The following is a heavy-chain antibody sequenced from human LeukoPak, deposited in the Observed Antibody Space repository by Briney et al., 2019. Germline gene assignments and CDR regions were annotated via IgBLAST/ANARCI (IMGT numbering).Heavy chain of an antibody. J-gene: IGHJ4*02. CDR1: GGSISSSSYY. CDR2: IYYSGST. CDR3: ARQKVKGPYYFDY. V-gene: IGHV4-39*01. D-gene: IGHD2-21*01. Sequence: PSETLSLTCTVSGGSISSSSYYWGWIRQPPGKGLEWIGSIYYSGSTYYNPSLKSRVTISVDTSKNQFSLKLSSVTAADTAVYYCARQKVKGPYYFDYWGQGTLVTVS.